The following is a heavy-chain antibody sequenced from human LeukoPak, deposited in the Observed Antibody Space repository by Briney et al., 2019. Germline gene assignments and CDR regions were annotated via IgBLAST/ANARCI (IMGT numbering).Heavy chain of an antibody. D-gene: IGHD2-2*01. CDR2: MNPNSGGT. CDR3: ARDLDPVVVVPAATVSDY. J-gene: IGHJ4*02. Sequence: GASVKVSCKASGYTFTSYYMHWVRQAPGQGLEWMGWMNPNSGGTNYAQKFQGRVTMTRDTSISTAYMELSRLRSDDTAVYYCARDLDPVVVVPAATVSDYWGQGTLVTVSS. CDR1: GYTFTSYY. V-gene: IGHV1-2*02.